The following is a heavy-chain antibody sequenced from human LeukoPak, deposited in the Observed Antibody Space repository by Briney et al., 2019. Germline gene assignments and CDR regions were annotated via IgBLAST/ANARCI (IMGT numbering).Heavy chain of an antibody. CDR1: GGSFSGYY. D-gene: IGHD6-13*01. CDR2: INHSGST. J-gene: IGHJ4*02. V-gene: IGHV4-34*01. CDR3: ARDSGSRYSYFDY. Sequence: PSETLSLTCAVYGGSFSGYYWSWIRQPPGKGLEWIGEINHSGSTNYNPSLKSRVTISVDTSKNQFSLKLSSVTAADTAVYYCARDSGSRYSYFDYWGQGTLVAVSS.